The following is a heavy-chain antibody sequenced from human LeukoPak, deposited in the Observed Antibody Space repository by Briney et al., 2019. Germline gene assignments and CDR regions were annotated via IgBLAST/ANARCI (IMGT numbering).Heavy chain of an antibody. CDR2: ISGSGGST. D-gene: IGHD6-13*01. CDR3: AKAGYSSSWYKADVDY. Sequence: GGSLRLSCAASGFTFSSYAMSWVPQAPGKGLEWVSAISGSGGSTYYADSVKGRFTISRDNSKNTLYLQMNSLRAEDTAVYYCAKAGYSSSWYKADVDYWGQGTLVTVSS. CDR1: GFTFSSYA. J-gene: IGHJ4*02. V-gene: IGHV3-23*01.